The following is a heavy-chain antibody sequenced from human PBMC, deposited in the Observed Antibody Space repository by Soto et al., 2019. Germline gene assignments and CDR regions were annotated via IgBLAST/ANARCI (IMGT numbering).Heavy chain of an antibody. CDR2: IIPIFGTA. J-gene: IGHJ6*02. D-gene: IGHD5-12*01. Sequence: ASVKVSCKASGGTFSSYAISWVRQAPGQGLEWMGGIIPIFGTANYAQKFQGRVTITADESTSTAYMELSSLRSEDTAVYYCAARGYDYSYYYGMDVWGQGTTVTVSS. CDR3: AARGYDYSYYYGMDV. CDR1: GGTFSSYA. V-gene: IGHV1-69*13.